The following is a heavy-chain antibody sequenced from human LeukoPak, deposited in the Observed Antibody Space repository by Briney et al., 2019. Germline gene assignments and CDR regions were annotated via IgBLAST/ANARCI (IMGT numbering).Heavy chain of an antibody. CDR1: GYTFTGYY. D-gene: IGHD3-22*01. J-gene: IGHJ4*02. CDR2: INPNSGGT. Sequence: GASVKVSCKASGYTFTGYYIHWVRQAPGQGHEWMGWINPNSGGTNYAQKFQGRVTMTRDTSISTAYMELSRLRSDDTAVYYCARANYYDSSGSDYWGQGTLVTVPS. V-gene: IGHV1-2*02. CDR3: ARANYYDSSGSDY.